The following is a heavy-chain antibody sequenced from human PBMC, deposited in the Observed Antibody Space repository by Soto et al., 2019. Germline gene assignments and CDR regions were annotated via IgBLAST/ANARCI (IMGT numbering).Heavy chain of an antibody. V-gene: IGHV3-23*01. Sequence: GGSLRLSCSASGFTFSDRGFHWVRQAPGKGLEWVSAISGTGGSTFYSDSVMGRFTISRDNSKNTLYLQMNSLRAEDTAVYYCAREAHGDGFDYWGQGTLVTVSS. CDR2: ISGTGGST. CDR1: GFTFSDRG. D-gene: IGHD4-17*01. CDR3: AREAHGDGFDY. J-gene: IGHJ4*02.